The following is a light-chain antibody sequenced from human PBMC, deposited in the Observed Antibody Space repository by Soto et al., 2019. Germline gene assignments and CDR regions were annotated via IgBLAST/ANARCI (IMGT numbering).Light chain of an antibody. J-gene: IGLJ2*01. CDR3: QSYDRSLSGVV. CDR1: SSNIGAGYD. Sequence: VLTQPPSVSGAPGQRVTISCTGSSSNIGAGYDVHWYQQLPGTAPKLLIYGNSNRPSGVPDRFSGSKSGTSASLAITGLQAEDEADYYCQSYDRSLSGVVFGGGTKLTVL. V-gene: IGLV1-40*01. CDR2: GNS.